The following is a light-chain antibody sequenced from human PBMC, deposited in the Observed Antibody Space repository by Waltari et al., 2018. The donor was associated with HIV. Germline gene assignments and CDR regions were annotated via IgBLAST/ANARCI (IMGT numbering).Light chain of an antibody. CDR2: SSD. V-gene: IGLV1-44*01. Sequence: QSVLTQAPSASGTPGQRVTISCSRSGSNFGSNSVNWYQQLPGTAPTLLIHSSDQRPSGVPDRFSGSKSGTSASLAISGLQSEDEADYYCAAWDDSLKIVVFGGGTKLTVL. CDR3: AAWDDSLKIVV. J-gene: IGLJ2*01. CDR1: GSNFGSNS.